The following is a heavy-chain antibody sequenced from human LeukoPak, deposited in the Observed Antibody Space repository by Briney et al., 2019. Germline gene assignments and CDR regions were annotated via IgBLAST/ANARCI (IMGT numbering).Heavy chain of an antibody. CDR1: GFTFSRYE. CDR2: ISSSGSTI. Sequence: GGSLRLSCAASGFTFSRYEMNWVRQAPGKGLEWVSYISSSGSTIYYADSVKGRFTISRDNAKNSLYLQMNSLRAEDTAVYYCARVSSGYYYDAFDIWGQGTMVTVSS. J-gene: IGHJ3*02. CDR3: ARVSSGYYYDAFDI. D-gene: IGHD3-22*01. V-gene: IGHV3-48*03.